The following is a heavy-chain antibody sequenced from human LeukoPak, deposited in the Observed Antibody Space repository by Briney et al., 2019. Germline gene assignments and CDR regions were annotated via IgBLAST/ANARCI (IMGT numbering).Heavy chain of an antibody. CDR2: INHSGST. J-gene: IGHJ4*02. CDR3: ARRKRQQLASWAWDY. V-gene: IGHV4-34*01. D-gene: IGHD6-13*01. CDR1: GGSISSYY. Sequence: SETLSLTCTVSGGSISSYYWSWIRQPPGKGLEWIGEINHSGSTNYNPSLKSRVTISVDTSKNQFSLKLSSVTAADTAVYYCARRKRQQLASWAWDYWGQGTLVTVSS.